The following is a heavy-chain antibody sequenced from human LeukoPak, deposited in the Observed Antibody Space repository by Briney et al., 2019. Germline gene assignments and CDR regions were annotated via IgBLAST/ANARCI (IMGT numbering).Heavy chain of an antibody. CDR3: ARCSYGYSVS. J-gene: IGHJ5*02. CDR1: GFTFSDFY. V-gene: IGHV3-11*01. D-gene: IGHD5-18*01. Sequence: PGGSLRLSCAASGFTFSDFYMSWIRQAPGKGLEWISYISSSGSSIYYADSVKGRFTMSRDNAKNSLYLQMNSLRAEDTAVYYCARCSYGYSVSWGQGTLVTVSS. CDR2: ISSSGSSI.